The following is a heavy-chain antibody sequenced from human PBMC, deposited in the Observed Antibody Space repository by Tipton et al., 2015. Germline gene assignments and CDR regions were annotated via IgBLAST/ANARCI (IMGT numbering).Heavy chain of an antibody. CDR1: GGSISSGGYY. Sequence: TLSLTCTVSGGSISSGGYYWNWIRQPPGKGLEWIGTIYFSGTAYYSPSLKSRVTISVDTSKNQFSLKLNSVTAADTAVYYCAREVWYYDSSGYDYWGQGTLVTVSS. CDR2: IYFSGTA. V-gene: IGHV4-39*07. D-gene: IGHD3-22*01. J-gene: IGHJ4*02. CDR3: AREVWYYDSSGYDY.